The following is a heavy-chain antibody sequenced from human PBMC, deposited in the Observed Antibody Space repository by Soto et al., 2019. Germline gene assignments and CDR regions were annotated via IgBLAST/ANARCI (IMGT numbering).Heavy chain of an antibody. V-gene: IGHV4-59*08. CDR2: IHYSGGT. J-gene: IGHJ3*02. D-gene: IGHD3-9*01. CDR3: ARLGDYDRTGYDAFAI. Sequence: QVQLQESGPGLVKPSETLSLTCKVSSGSISPYYWSWIRQPPGKGLEWIAYIHYSGGTNYNPSLQSRLSMSVDTSHNRFSLKLNSVTAADTAVYYCARLGDYDRTGYDAFAIWGQGTMVTVSS. CDR1: SGSISPYY.